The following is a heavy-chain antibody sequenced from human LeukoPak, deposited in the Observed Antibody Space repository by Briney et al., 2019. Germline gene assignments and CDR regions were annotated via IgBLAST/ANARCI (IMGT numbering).Heavy chain of an antibody. D-gene: IGHD3-10*01. CDR1: GGSISSSSYY. V-gene: IGHV4-39*07. CDR2: IYYSGST. CDR3: ARESWDTMVRGAVFDL. J-gene: IGHJ4*02. Sequence: KPSETLSLTCTVSGGSISSSSYYWGWIRQPPGKGLEWIGSIYYSGSTYYNPSLKSRVTISVDTSKNQFSLKLISVTAADTAVYYCARESWDTMVRGAVFDLWGQGTLVTVSS.